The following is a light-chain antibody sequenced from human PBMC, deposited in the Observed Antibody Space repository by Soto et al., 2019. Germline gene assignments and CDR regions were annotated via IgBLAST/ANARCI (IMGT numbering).Light chain of an antibody. CDR3: CSLTTSHTYV. CDR1: SSDIGHYDY. V-gene: IGLV2-14*03. CDR2: HVT. Sequence: QSAQTQPASVSGYTGQSITISCTGTSSDIGHYDYVSWYQQHPGKAPKLMVYHVTYRPSGVSNRYSGSKSGNSASLTISGLQADDEADYYCCSLTTSHTYVFGSGTKVTVL. J-gene: IGLJ1*01.